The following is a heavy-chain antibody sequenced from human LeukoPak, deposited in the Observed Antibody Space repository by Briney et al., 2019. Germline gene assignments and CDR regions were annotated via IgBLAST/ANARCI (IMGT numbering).Heavy chain of an antibody. CDR3: AKDGLYYVGSEHVYYFDS. D-gene: IGHD3-22*01. CDR2: IIYSGGAT. V-gene: IGHV3-23*01. Sequence: GGSLRLSCAASGFTFSRSAMTWLRQGPGTGLEFVASIIYSGGATYYADSVKGRFTISRDNSKNTLYLQMNSLRAEATALYYCAKDGLYYVGSEHVYYFDSWGQGTLVTVSS. J-gene: IGHJ4*02. CDR1: GFTFSRSA.